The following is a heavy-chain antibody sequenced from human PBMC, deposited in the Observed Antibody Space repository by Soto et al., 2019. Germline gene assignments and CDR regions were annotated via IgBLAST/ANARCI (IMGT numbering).Heavy chain of an antibody. CDR3: AREVRLRRSYYYGMDV. V-gene: IGHV1-69*13. J-gene: IGHJ6*02. CDR2: IIPIFGTA. CDR1: GGTFSSYA. D-gene: IGHD4-17*01. Sequence: SVEVSCKASGGTFSSYAISWVRQAPGQGLEWMGGIIPIFGTANYAQKFQGRVTITADESTSTAYMELSSLRSEDTAVYYCAREVRLRRSYYYGMDVWGQGTTVTVSS.